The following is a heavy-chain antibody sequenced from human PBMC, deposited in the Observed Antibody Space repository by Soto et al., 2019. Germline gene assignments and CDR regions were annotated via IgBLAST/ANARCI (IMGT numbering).Heavy chain of an antibody. J-gene: IGHJ6*02. D-gene: IGHD6-13*01. CDR2: VIPILGIA. CDR1: GGNFSSYT. V-gene: IGHV1-69*08. CDR3: ARDGAAAGNAYYYGMDV. Sequence: QVQLVQSGAEVKKPGSSVKVSCKASGGNFSSYTISWVRQAPGQGLEWMGRVIPILGIANYAQKFEGRVTITADKSTSTASRELSSLRSEDTAVYYCARDGAAAGNAYYYGMDVWGQGTTVTVSS.